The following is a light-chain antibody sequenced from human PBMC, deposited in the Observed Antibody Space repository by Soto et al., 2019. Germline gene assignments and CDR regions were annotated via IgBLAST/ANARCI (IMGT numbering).Light chain of an antibody. CDR2: DAS. CDR1: QDISNY. V-gene: IGKV1-33*01. J-gene: IGKJ4*01. Sequence: DIQMTQSPSSLSASVGDRVTITCQASQDISNYLNWYQQKPGKAPKLLIYDASSRATGVPDRFSASGSATDFSLTIRRLEPEDSAVYYCQQFGSSGPLTFGGGTKADI. CDR3: QQFGSSGPLT.